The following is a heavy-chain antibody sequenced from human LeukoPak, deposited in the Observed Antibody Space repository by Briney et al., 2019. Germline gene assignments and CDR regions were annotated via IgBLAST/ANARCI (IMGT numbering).Heavy chain of an antibody. Sequence: GASVTVSCKASGYTFSTYYLHWVRQAPGQGLEWMGIINPSSRSTTYAQTFEGRVTMTSDTSTSTVYMELSRLRSEDTAVYYCASSDCSGGSCFILDYWGQGTLVTVSS. CDR2: INPSSRST. CDR3: ASSDCSGGSCFILDY. J-gene: IGHJ4*02. D-gene: IGHD2-15*01. V-gene: IGHV1-46*01. CDR1: GYTFSTYY.